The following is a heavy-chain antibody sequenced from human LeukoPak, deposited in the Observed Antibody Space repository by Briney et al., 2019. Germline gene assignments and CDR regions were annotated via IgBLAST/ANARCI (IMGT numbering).Heavy chain of an antibody. CDR1: GITFSSYW. CDR2: INSDGSRT. V-gene: IGHV3-74*01. J-gene: IGHJ4*02. CDR3: ARRGYSAYDF. D-gene: IGHD5-12*01. Sequence: QPGGSLRLSCAASGITFSSYWMYWVRQAPGKGLVWVSRINSDGSRTNYADSVKGRFTISRDNAKNTLYLQMNSLRAEDTAVYYCARRGYSAYDFWGQGTLVTVSS.